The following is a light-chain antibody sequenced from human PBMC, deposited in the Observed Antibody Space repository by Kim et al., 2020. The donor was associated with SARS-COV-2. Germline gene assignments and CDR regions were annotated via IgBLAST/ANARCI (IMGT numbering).Light chain of an antibody. CDR3: QSYDSSNQGV. CDR1: SGSIASNY. V-gene: IGLV6-57*01. J-gene: IGLJ3*02. Sequence: KTVTLSCTRSSGSIASNYVQWYQQRPGSSPTTVIYEDNQRPSGVPDRFSGSIDSASNAASLTISGLKTEEEADYYCQSYDSSNQGVFGGGTKVTVL. CDR2: EDN.